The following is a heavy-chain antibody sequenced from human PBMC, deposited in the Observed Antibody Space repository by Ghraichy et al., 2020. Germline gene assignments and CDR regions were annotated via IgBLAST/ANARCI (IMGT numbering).Heavy chain of an antibody. V-gene: IGHV3-11*01. D-gene: IGHD6-13*01. J-gene: IGHJ4*02. CDR2: ISSRGSTI. Sequence: GSGGARGRGLEGVAYISSRGSTIYYADSVKGRFTISRDNAKNSLDLQMNSLRAEDTAVYYCARDRAAGEPDYWGQGTLVTVSS. CDR3: ARDRAAGEPDY.